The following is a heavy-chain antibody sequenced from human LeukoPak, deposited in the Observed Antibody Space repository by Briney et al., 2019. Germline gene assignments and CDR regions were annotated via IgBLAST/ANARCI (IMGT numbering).Heavy chain of an antibody. Sequence: GGSLRLSCAASGFIFRNHAMMWVRQAPGKGLEWVSSVTGSGGGTFDADSVKGRFTISRDNSQNTLYLQMNSLGAEDTAVYYCAKGAASALVDWFDPWGQGTLVTVSS. CDR1: GFIFRNHA. J-gene: IGHJ5*02. D-gene: IGHD6-25*01. CDR2: VTGSGGGT. CDR3: AKGAASALVDWFDP. V-gene: IGHV3-23*01.